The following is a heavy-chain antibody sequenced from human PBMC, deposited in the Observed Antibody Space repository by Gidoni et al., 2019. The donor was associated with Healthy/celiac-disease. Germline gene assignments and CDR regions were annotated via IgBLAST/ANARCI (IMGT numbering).Heavy chain of an antibody. V-gene: IGHV1-46*01. D-gene: IGHD6-13*01. CDR3: ARDSYASSSLYYYYYYGMDV. J-gene: IGHJ6*02. Sequence: QVQLVQSGAEVKKPGASVKVSCKASGYTFTSYYMHWVRQAPGQGLEWMGIINPSGGSTSYAQKFQGRVTMTRDTSTSTVYMELSSLRSEDTAVYYCARDSYASSSLYYYYYYGMDVWGQGTTVTVSS. CDR1: GYTFTSYY. CDR2: INPSGGST.